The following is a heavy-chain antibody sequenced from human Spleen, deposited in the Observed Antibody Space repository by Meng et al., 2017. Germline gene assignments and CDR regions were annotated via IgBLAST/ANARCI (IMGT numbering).Heavy chain of an antibody. CDR1: GGSVSSGSYY. CDR2: IFYSGST. V-gene: IGHV4-61*01. J-gene: IGHJ4*02. D-gene: IGHD4-17*01. CDR3: ARDDGDYYFDY. Sequence: GSLRLSCTVSGGSVSSGSYYWSWIRQPPGMGLERIGDIFYSGSTNYNPSLKSRVTISVDTSKNQFSLRLSSVTAADTAVYYCARDDGDYYFDYWGQGTLVTVSS.